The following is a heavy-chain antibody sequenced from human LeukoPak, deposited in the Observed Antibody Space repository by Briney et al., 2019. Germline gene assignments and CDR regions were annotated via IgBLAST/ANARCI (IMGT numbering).Heavy chain of an antibody. CDR3: ARGDRGPINGGLLLYY. J-gene: IGHJ4*02. Sequence: GGSLRLSCAASGLFFSTNWMSWVRQAPGKGLEWVSYISSSGSTIYYADSVKGRFTISRDNAKNSLYLQMNSLRAEDTAVYYCARGDRGPINGGLLLYYWGQGTLVTVSS. D-gene: IGHD3-10*01. CDR2: ISSSGSTI. CDR1: GLFFSTNW. V-gene: IGHV3-48*03.